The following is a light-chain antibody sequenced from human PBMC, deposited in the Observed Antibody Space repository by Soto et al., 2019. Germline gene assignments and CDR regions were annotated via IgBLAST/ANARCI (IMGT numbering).Light chain of an antibody. CDR3: QSYDSSLSGSV. Sequence: QSVLTQPPSVSGAPGQRVIISCTGSSSNIGAGYDVHWYQQVPGTAPKLLISGSNNRPSGVPDRFSGSKSGTSASLAITGLLTEDAADYYCQSYDSSLSGSVFGGGTKLTVL. V-gene: IGLV1-40*01. CDR1: SSNIGAGYD. J-gene: IGLJ2*01. CDR2: GSN.